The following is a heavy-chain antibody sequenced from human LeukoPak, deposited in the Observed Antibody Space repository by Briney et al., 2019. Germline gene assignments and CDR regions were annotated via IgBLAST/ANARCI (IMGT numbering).Heavy chain of an antibody. Sequence: SETLSLTCTVSGGSISSYYWSWIRQPPGKGLEWIGYIYYTGSTNYNPSLKSRVTISVDTSKNQFSLKLGSVTAADTAVYYCARFTAMVPYGFDHWGQGTLVTVSS. CDR1: GGSISSYY. J-gene: IGHJ4*02. D-gene: IGHD5-18*01. V-gene: IGHV4-59*01. CDR3: ARFTAMVPYGFDH. CDR2: IYYTGST.